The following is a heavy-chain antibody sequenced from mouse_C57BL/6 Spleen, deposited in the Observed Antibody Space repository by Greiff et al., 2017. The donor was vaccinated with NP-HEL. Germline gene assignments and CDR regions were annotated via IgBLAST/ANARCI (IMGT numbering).Heavy chain of an antibody. V-gene: IGHV1-39*01. D-gene: IGHD1-1*01. Sequence: EVKLMESGPELVKPGASVKISCKASGYSFTDYNMNWVKQSNGKSLEWIGVINPNYGTTSYNQKFKGKATLTVDQSSSTAYMQLNSLTSEDSAVYYCARSQFITTVVAPFYYAMDYWGQGTSVTVSS. CDR3: ARSQFITTVVAPFYYAMDY. CDR1: GYSFTDYN. CDR2: INPNYGTT. J-gene: IGHJ4*01.